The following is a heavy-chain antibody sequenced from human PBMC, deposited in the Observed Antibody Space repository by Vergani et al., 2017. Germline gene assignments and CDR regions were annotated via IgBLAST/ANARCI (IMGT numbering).Heavy chain of an antibody. J-gene: IGHJ6*03. D-gene: IGHD2-15*01. CDR2: INPNSGGT. Sequence: QVQLVQSGAEVKKPGASVKVSCKASGYTFTGYYMHWVRQAPGQGLEWMGWINPNSGGTNYAQKFQGRVTMTRDTSISTAYMELSRLRSDDTAVYYCARERAGYCSGGSCTTKRPYYYYYMDVWGKGTTVTVSS. CDR3: ARERAGYCSGGSCTTKRPYYYYYMDV. CDR1: GYTFTGYY. V-gene: IGHV1-2*02.